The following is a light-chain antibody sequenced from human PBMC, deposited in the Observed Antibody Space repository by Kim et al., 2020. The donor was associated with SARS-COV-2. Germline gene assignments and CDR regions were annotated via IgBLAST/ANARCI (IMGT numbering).Light chain of an antibody. Sequence: SSELTQDPTVSVALGQTVRITCQGDSLRLYYATWYRQKAGQAPVLVIYPKNNRPSGIPDRISGSSSGDTASLTISGAQADDEAVYYCSSRDTRANPLMIFGGGTQLTVL. CDR2: PKN. CDR1: SLRLYY. J-gene: IGLJ2*01. CDR3: SSRDTRANPLMI. V-gene: IGLV3-19*01.